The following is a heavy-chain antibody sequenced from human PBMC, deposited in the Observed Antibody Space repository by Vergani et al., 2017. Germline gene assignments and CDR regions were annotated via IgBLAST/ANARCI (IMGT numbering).Heavy chain of an antibody. CDR2: IFSNDEK. D-gene: IGHD3-3*01. J-gene: IGHJ5*02. V-gene: IGHV2-26*01. Sequence: QVTLKESGPVLVKPTETLTLTCTVSGFSLSNARMGVSWIRQPPGKALEWLAHIFSNDEKSYSTSLKSRLTISKDTSKSQVVLTMTNMDPLDTATYYCARIPVHDYGFWSGSITFDPWGQGTLVTVSS. CDR1: GFSLSNARMG. CDR3: ARIPVHDYGFWSGSITFDP.